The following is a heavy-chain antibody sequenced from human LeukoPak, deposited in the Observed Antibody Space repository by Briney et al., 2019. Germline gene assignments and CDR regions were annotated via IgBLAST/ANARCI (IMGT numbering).Heavy chain of an antibody. D-gene: IGHD1-26*01. CDR2: IAYDGSSK. J-gene: IGHJ4*02. CDR1: EFTFRTYA. CDR3: ARVHTERASLPPFDH. Sequence: GGSLRLSCGASEFTFRTYAMHWVRQAPGKGLEWVALIAYDGSSKYYADSVRGRFSISRDNSKNTLYLEMNSLRRDDTAVHFCARVHTERASLPPFDHWGQGSLVTVSS. V-gene: IGHV3-30*04.